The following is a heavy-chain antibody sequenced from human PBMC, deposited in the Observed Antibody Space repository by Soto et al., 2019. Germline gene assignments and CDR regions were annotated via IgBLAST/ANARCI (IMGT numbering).Heavy chain of an antibody. CDR3: ARGPDYEGYFDY. J-gene: IGHJ4*02. Sequence: ASVKVSCKASGGTFNNYAVGWVRQAPGLGLEWMGVIILPFGTPNYAQKFQGRVTIAADESMTTAYMELSGLRSEDTAVYYCARGPDYEGYFDYWGRGTLVTVSS. CDR1: GGTFNNYA. D-gene: IGHD3-22*01. CDR2: IILPFGTP. V-gene: IGHV1-69*13.